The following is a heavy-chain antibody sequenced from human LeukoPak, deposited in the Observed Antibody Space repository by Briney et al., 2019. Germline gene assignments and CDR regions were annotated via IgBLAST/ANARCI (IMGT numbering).Heavy chain of an antibody. CDR3: ARVAKRSLDYYGSGTDDFDI. J-gene: IGHJ3*02. Sequence: ASVKVSCKASGYTFTSYDINWVRRATGQGLEWMGWINPNSGNTRYAQKVQGRVTMTRNNSISTAYMELSSLRAEDTAVYYCARVAKRSLDYYGSGTDDFDIWGQGKMVTVSS. V-gene: IGHV1-8*02. CDR1: GYTFTSYD. D-gene: IGHD3-10*01. CDR2: INPNSGNT.